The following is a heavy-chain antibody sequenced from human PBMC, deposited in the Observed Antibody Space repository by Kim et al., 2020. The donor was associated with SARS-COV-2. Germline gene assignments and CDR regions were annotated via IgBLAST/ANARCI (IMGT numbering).Heavy chain of an antibody. Sequence: GESLKISCKGSGYSFTSYWIGWVRQMPGKGLEWMGIIYPGDSDTRYSPSFQGQVTISADKSISTAHLQWSSLKASDTAMYYCARRAGRIVAAGGMYAFDIWGQGTMVTVSS. V-gene: IGHV5-51*01. CDR2: IYPGDSDT. CDR3: ARRAGRIVAAGGMYAFDI. J-gene: IGHJ3*02. D-gene: IGHD5-12*01. CDR1: GYSFTSYW.